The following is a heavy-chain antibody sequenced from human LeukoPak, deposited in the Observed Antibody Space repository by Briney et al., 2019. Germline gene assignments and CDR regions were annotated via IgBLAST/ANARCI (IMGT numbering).Heavy chain of an antibody. J-gene: IGHJ4*02. Sequence: PGGSLRLSCAASRFTFSSYSMNWVRQAPGKGLEWVSSISSSSSYIYYADSVKGRFTISRDNAKNSLYLQMNSLRAEDTAVYYCAREDSSGYFSYWGQGTLVTVSS. CDR3: AREDSSGYFSY. CDR1: RFTFSSYS. V-gene: IGHV3-21*01. D-gene: IGHD3-22*01. CDR2: ISSSSSYI.